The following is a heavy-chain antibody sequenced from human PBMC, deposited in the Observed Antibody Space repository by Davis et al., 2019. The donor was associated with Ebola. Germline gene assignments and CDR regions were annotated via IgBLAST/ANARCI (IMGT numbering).Heavy chain of an antibody. V-gene: IGHV5-51*01. CDR1: GYSFTSYW. D-gene: IGHD5-24*01. CDR3: ARLGVDGYSYYFDY. Sequence: PGGSLRLSCKGSGYSFTSYWIGWVRQLPGKGLEWMGIIYPGDSDTRYSPSLQGQVTISADNSSSTAYLQWSSLKASDTAVYYCARLGVDGYSYYFDYWGQGTLVIVSS. J-gene: IGHJ4*02. CDR2: IYPGDSDT.